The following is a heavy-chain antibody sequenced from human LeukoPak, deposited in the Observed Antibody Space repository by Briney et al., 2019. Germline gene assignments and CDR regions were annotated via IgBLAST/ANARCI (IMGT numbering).Heavy chain of an antibody. CDR3: ARGKALWKHRTADFDY. Sequence: PSETLSLTCTVSGGSISSGSYYWSWIRQPAGKGLEWLGRIYTSGSTNYNPSLKSRVTISVDTSKNQFSLKLSSVTAADTAVYYCARGKALWKHRTADFDYWGQGTLVTVSS. V-gene: IGHV4-61*02. CDR1: GGSISSGSYY. D-gene: IGHD1-1*01. J-gene: IGHJ4*02. CDR2: IYTSGST.